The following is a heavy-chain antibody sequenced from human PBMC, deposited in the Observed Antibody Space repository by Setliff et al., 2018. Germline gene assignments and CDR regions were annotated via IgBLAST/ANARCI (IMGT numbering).Heavy chain of an antibody. Sequence: KASETLSLTCTVSGGSISSSSYYWGWIRQPPGKGLEWIGSMYYGGGGSTYYNASLKSRLTISVDTSKNQFSLNLRSVTAADTAVYYCARARNVAARLFDSWGQGTLVTVSS. D-gene: IGHD6-6*01. CDR3: ARARNVAARLFDS. CDR1: GGSISSSSYY. CDR2: MYYGGGGST. V-gene: IGHV4-39*07. J-gene: IGHJ4*02.